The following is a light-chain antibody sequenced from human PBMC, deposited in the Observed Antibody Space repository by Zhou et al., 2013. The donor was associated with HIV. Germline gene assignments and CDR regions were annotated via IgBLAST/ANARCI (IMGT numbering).Light chain of an antibody. CDR2: DAS. J-gene: IGKJ1*01. CDR3: QHYNTYSPSWT. V-gene: IGKV1-33*01. CDR1: QDISNY. Sequence: DIQMTQSPSSLSASVGDRVTITCHASQDISNYLNWYQQKPGKAPKLLIYDASNLETGVPSRFSGSGSGTEFTLTISSLQPDDFATYYCQHYNTYSPSWTFGQGTKVEIK.